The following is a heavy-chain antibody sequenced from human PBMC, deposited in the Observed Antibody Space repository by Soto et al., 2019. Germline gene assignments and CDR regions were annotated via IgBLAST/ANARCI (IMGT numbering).Heavy chain of an antibody. Sequence: ASVKVSCKASGYTFTSYAMHWVRQAPGQRLEWMGWINAGNGNTKYSQKFQGRVTITRDTSASTAYMELSSLRSEDTAVYYCARDIVVVPAAYLYDYWGQGTLVTVSS. J-gene: IGHJ4*02. CDR1: GYTFTSYA. CDR3: ARDIVVVPAAYLYDY. D-gene: IGHD2-2*01. CDR2: INAGNGNT. V-gene: IGHV1-3*01.